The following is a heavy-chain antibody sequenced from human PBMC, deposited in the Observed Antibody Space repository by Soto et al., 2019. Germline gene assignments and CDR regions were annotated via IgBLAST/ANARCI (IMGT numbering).Heavy chain of an antibody. CDR2: INHSGST. V-gene: IGHV4-34*01. CDR1: GGSISSYY. CDR3: ARGSDSSGWTGNWFDP. J-gene: IGHJ5*02. D-gene: IGHD6-25*01. Sequence: PSETLSLTCTVSGGSISSYYWSWIRQPPGKGLEWIGEINHSGSTNYNPSLKSRVTMSVDTSKNQFSLKLSSVTAADTAVYYCARGSDSSGWTGNWFDPWGQGTLVTVSS.